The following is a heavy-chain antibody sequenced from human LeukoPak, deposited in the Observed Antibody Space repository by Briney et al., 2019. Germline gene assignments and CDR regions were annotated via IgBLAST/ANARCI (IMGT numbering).Heavy chain of an antibody. CDR2: INHSGST. CDR3: ARGFPYDSSGYYYYYYGMDV. J-gene: IGHJ6*02. D-gene: IGHD3-22*01. Sequence: SETLSLTCTVSGGSISSSSYYWSWIRQPPGKGLEWIGEINHSGSTNYNPSLKSRVTISVDTSKNQFSLKLSSVTAADTAVYYCARGFPYDSSGYYYYYYGMDVWGQGTTVTVSS. V-gene: IGHV4-39*07. CDR1: GGSISSSSYY.